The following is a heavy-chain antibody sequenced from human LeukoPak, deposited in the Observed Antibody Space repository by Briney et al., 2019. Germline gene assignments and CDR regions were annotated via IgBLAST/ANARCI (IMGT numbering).Heavy chain of an antibody. V-gene: IGHV4-31*03. J-gene: IGHJ4*02. CDR3: ATFRLYALDY. CDR2: IYKNGGT. CDR1: GGSTSSGGYP. D-gene: IGHD2/OR15-2a*01. Sequence: SETLSLTCTVSGGSTSSGGYPWNWPRQRPGKALEWIGHIYKNGGTYYNPSLRSRVSISIDTSKKQFSLRLRSVTAADTAVYFCATFRLYALDYWGQGTLVTVSS.